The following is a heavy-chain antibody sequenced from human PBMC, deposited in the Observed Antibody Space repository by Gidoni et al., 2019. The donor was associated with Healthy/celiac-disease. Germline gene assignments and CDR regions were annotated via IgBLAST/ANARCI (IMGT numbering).Heavy chain of an antibody. J-gene: IGHJ6*03. Sequence: QVQLVQSGAEVKKPGASVKVSCKASGYTFTSYAMHWVRQAPGQRLEWMGWINAGNGNTKYSQKFQGRVTITRDTSASTAYMELSSLRSEDTAVYYCARGPRIVVVPAAMFYYYYYMDVWGKGTTVTVSS. CDR1: GYTFTSYA. CDR2: INAGNGNT. V-gene: IGHV1-3*01. CDR3: ARGPRIVVVPAAMFYYYYYMDV. D-gene: IGHD2-2*01.